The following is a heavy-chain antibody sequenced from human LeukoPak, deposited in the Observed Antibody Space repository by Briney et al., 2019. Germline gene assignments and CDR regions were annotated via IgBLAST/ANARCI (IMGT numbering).Heavy chain of an antibody. CDR1: GYTFTNYA. V-gene: IGHV1-3*01. Sequence: ASVKVSCKASGYTFTNYAMHWVRQAPGQRLEWMGWINAGNGNTKYSQKFQGRVTFTRDTSANTAYMELSSLRSEDTAVYYCARVGYPGGGSYHVPNWGQGILVTVSS. J-gene: IGHJ4*02. CDR3: ARVGYPGGGSYHVPN. D-gene: IGHD1-26*01. CDR2: INAGNGNT.